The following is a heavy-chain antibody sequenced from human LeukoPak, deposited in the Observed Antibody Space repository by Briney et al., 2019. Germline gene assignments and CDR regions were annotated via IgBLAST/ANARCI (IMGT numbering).Heavy chain of an antibody. J-gene: IGHJ4*02. CDR2: ISDGGGIT. D-gene: IGHD3-10*01. V-gene: IGHV3-23*01. CDR1: GFTFDDYG. Sequence: GGSLRLSCAASGFTFDDYGMSWVRQAPGKGLEWVSTISDGGGITYYADSVKGRYTISRDNSKNTLFLQMNSLRAEDTAVYYCAKSRGSGSSMARGVNLDYWGQGTLVTVSS. CDR3: AKSRGSGSSMARGVNLDY.